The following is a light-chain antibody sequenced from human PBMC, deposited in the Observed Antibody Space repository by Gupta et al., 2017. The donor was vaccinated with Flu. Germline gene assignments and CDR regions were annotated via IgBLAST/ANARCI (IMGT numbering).Light chain of an antibody. CDR1: AFPKKY. Sequence: SGDAFPKKYAYWYQQKSGRAPVLFIYEDNKRPSGIAERFSGSRSGTLATLTISGAQVEDSGDYYCYSTDINGEGVFGGGTKVTVL. V-gene: IGLV3-10*01. CDR3: YSTDINGEGV. J-gene: IGLJ3*02. CDR2: EDN.